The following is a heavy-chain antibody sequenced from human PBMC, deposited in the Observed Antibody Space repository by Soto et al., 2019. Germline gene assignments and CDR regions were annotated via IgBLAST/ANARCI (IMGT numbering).Heavy chain of an antibody. Sequence: PSETLSLTCTVSGGSISSSNWWSWVRQPPGKGLEWIGEIYHSGSTNYNPSLKSRVTISVDKSKNQFSLKLSSVTAADTAVYYCARDLKTWVPAAIYHYYYGMDVWGQGTTVTVSS. CDR2: IYHSGST. D-gene: IGHD2-2*01. J-gene: IGHJ6*02. CDR3: ARDLKTWVPAAIYHYYYGMDV. V-gene: IGHV4-4*02. CDR1: GGSISSSNW.